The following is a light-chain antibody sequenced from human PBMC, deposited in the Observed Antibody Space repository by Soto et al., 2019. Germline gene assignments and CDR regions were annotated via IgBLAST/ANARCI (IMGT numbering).Light chain of an antibody. CDR2: DAS. Sequence: DIQMTQSPSTLSASVGDRVTITCRASQSISSWLAWYQQKPGKAPKLLIYDASSLESGVPSRFSGSGSGPEFTLTLSSLQPDDFATYYCQQYNSYSPWPFGQGTKVEIK. V-gene: IGKV1-5*01. CDR3: QQYNSYSPWP. J-gene: IGKJ1*01. CDR1: QSISSW.